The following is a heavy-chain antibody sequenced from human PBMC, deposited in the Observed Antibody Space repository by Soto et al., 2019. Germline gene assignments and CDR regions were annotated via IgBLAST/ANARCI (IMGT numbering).Heavy chain of an antibody. CDR1: GFAFSGYW. CDR2: INGDGSGI. D-gene: IGHD4-17*01. V-gene: IGHV3-74*01. Sequence: LRLSCAASGFAFSGYWMHWVRQVPGKGLVWVSRINGDGSGISYADPVKGRFTISRDNAKNTLYLRMNSLRVEDTAVYYCARATVTTFVDYWGQGALVTVSS. J-gene: IGHJ4*02. CDR3: ARATVTTFVDY.